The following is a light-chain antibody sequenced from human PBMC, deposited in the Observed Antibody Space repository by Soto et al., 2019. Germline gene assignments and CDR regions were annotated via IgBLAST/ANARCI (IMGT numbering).Light chain of an antibody. V-gene: IGKV3-20*01. Sequence: EIVLTQSPGTLSLSPGEKVTLSCRASQSVKEDFLAWYQQKRGQSPRLLIYGVYRRATGIPDRFSGSGSGTDFSLTISRLEPEDFAVYYCQQYGSSPRTFGQGTKMEMK. CDR1: QSVKEDF. CDR3: QQYGSSPRT. CDR2: GVY. J-gene: IGKJ2*01.